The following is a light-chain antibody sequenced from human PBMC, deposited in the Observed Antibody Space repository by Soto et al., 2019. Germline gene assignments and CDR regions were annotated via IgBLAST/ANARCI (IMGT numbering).Light chain of an antibody. V-gene: IGLV2-14*01. J-gene: IGLJ1*01. CDR3: MSYASSSTLFV. Sequence: QSVLTQPASVSGSPGQSITISCTGSSSDVGSYNYVSWYQQHPGKAPKLMIYEVSNRPSGVSNRFSGSKSGNTASLTISGLQAEDEADYYCMSYASSSTLFVFGTGTKVTVL. CDR1: SSDVGSYNY. CDR2: EVS.